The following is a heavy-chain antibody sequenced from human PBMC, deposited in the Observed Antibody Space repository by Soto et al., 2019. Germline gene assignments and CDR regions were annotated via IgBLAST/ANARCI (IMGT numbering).Heavy chain of an antibody. CDR3: AKDVIAARGYYYMDV. CDR1: GFTFSSYA. J-gene: IGHJ6*03. V-gene: IGHV3-23*01. D-gene: IGHD6-6*01. CDR2: ISGSGGST. Sequence: PRGSLRLSCAASGFTFSSYAMSWVRQAPWKGLEWVSAISGSGGSTYYADSVKGRFTISRDNSKNTLYLQMNSLRAEDTAVYYCAKDVIAARGYYYMDVWGKGTTVTVSS.